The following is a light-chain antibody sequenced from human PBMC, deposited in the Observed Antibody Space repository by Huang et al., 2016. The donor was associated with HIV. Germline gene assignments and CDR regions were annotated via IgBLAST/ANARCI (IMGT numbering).Light chain of an antibody. CDR2: AAS. Sequence: DIQMTQSPSSLSASVGDRVTITCRASQSINTYLNWFQQKPGKAPKVLISAASTLQSGVPSRFSGGGSVTHFTLTITSLQPEDFATYYCQQTYTGVTFGQGTKVEIK. V-gene: IGKV1-39*01. CDR3: QQTYTGVT. J-gene: IGKJ1*01. CDR1: QSINTY.